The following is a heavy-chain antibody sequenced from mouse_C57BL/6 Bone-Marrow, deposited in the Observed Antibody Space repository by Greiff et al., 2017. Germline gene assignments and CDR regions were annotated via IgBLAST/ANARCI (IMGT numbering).Heavy chain of an antibody. CDR3: ARDWDVGAY. J-gene: IGHJ3*01. Sequence: VQLQQSGAELVKPGASVKLFCKASGYTFTSYWMHGVKLRPGQGLEWIGMIHPNSGSTNYNEKFKSKATLTVDKSSSTAYMQLRSLTSEDSAVYFCARDWDVGAYSAQASLVTVSA. CDR1: GYTFTSYW. D-gene: IGHD4-1*01. CDR2: IHPNSGST. V-gene: IGHV1-64*01.